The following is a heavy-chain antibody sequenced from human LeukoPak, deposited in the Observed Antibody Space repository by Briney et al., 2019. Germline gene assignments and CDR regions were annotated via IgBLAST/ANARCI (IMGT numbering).Heavy chain of an antibody. CDR1: GFTFSSYW. CDR3: AKKTGSYLDYYYYMDV. CDR2: IKQDGREK. Sequence: PGGSLRLSCGASGFTFSSYWMSWVRQAPGKGLEWVANIKQDGREKYYVDSVKGRFTISRDNAKNSLYLQMNSLRAEDTAVYYCAKKTGSYLDYYYYMDVWGKGTTVTVSS. V-gene: IGHV3-7*03. J-gene: IGHJ6*03. D-gene: IGHD1-26*01.